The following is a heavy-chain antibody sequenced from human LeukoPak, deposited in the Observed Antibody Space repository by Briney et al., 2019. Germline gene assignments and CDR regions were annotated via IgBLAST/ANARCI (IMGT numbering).Heavy chain of an antibody. V-gene: IGHV4-59*08. D-gene: IGHD3-10*01. Sequence: SETLSLTCTVSGGSIRSYYWSWIRQPPGKGLEWIGYMYYRGNTNYNPSLKSRVTISVDTSKNQFSLKLSSVTAADTAVYYCARHARRFGIDYWGQGTLVTVSS. CDR3: ARHARRFGIDY. CDR2: MYYRGNT. CDR1: GGSIRSYY. J-gene: IGHJ4*02.